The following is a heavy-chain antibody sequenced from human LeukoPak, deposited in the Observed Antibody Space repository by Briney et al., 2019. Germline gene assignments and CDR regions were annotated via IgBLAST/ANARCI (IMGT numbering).Heavy chain of an antibody. CDR3: ARGFRRSGRAWFDP. Sequence: PSETLSLTCTVSGGSISSYYWSWIRQPPGKGLEWIGYIYYSGSTNYNPSLKSRVTISVDTSKNQFSLKLSSVTAADTAVYYCARGFRRSGRAWFDPWGQGTLVTVSS. CDR1: GGSISSYY. J-gene: IGHJ5*02. D-gene: IGHD2-15*01. V-gene: IGHV4-59*12. CDR2: IYYSGST.